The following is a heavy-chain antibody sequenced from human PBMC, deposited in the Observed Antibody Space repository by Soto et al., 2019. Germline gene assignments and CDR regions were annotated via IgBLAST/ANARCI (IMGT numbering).Heavy chain of an antibody. J-gene: IGHJ4*02. CDR2: INHSGST. CDR1: GGSFSGYY. D-gene: IGHD5-12*01. Sequence: PSETLSLTCAVYGGSFSGYYWSWIRQPPGKGLEWIGEINHSGSTNYNPSLKSRVTISVDTSKNQFSLKLSSVTAADTAVYYGASTVFYSGYDFDYWGQGTLVTFSS. CDR3: ASTVFYSGYDFDY. V-gene: IGHV4-34*01.